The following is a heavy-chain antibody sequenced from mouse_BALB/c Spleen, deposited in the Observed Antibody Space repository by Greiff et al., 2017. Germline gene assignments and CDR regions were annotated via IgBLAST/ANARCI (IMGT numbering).Heavy chain of an antibody. Sequence: EVKLVESGGGLVQPGGSLKLSCAASGFTFSSYGMSWVRQTPDKRLELVATINSNGGSTYYPDSVKGRFTISRDNAKNTLYLQMSSLKSEDTAMYYCARDKGLAMDYWGQGTSVTVSS. CDR3: ARDKGLAMDY. J-gene: IGHJ4*01. CDR1: GFTFSSYG. CDR2: INSNGGST. V-gene: IGHV5-6-3*01. D-gene: IGHD3-3*01.